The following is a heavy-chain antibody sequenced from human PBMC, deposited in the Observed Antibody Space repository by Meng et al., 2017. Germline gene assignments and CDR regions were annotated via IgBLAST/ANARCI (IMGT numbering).Heavy chain of an antibody. J-gene: IGHJ4*02. V-gene: IGHV1-3*01. CDR1: GYTFTSYA. CDR2: INAGNGNT. D-gene: IGHD3-22*01. CDR3: ARDRQTYYYDSSGYFDY. Sequence: QVRLVQAGAEVKKPGASVKVSCKASGYTFTSYAMHWVRQAPGQRLEWMGWINAGNGNTKYSQKFQGRVTITRDTSASTAYMELSSLRSEDTAVYYCARDRQTYYYDSSGYFDYWGQGTLVTVSS.